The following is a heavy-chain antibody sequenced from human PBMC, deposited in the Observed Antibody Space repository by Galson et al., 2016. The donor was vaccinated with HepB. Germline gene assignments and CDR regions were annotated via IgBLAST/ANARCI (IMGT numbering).Heavy chain of an antibody. CDR2: TNWNVDYT. V-gene: IGHV3-20*04. Sequence: SLRLSCAASGFTFDDHGMNWIRQVPGKGLEWVSGTNWNVDYTGYADSVKGRFTISRDNAKKILYLQMNSLRVEDTALYYCARGVGLDYNGMDVWGQGTTVTASS. CDR3: ARGVGLDYNGMDV. CDR1: GFTFDDHG. J-gene: IGHJ6*02. D-gene: IGHD3/OR15-3a*01.